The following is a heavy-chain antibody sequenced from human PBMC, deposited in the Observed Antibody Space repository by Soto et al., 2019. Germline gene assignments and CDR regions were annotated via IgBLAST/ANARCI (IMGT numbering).Heavy chain of an antibody. CDR3: ARAGPYYDPGLDY. J-gene: IGHJ4*02. D-gene: IGHD3-22*01. CDR2: IYYSGST. Sequence: PSETLSLTCTVSGGSISSGDYYWSWIRQPPGKGLEWIGYIYYSGSTYYNPSLKSRVTISVDTSKNQFSLKLSSVTAADTAVYYCARAGPYYDPGLDYWGQGTLVTVSS. V-gene: IGHV4-30-4*01. CDR1: GGSISSGDYY.